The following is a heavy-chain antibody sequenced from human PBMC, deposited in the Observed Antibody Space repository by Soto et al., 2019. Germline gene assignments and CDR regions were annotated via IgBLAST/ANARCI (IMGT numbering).Heavy chain of an antibody. Sequence: PGGSLRLSCAASGSTFSNAWMSWVRQAPGKGLEWVGRIKSKTDGGTTDYAAPVKGRFTISRDDSKNMLYLYMSSLKTEDTAMYYCSTYDYIWGSDCYRWAYWGQATLVTVSS. J-gene: IGHJ4*02. D-gene: IGHD3-16*02. CDR3: STYDYIWGSDCYRWAY. CDR1: GSTFSNAW. CDR2: IKSKTDGGTT. V-gene: IGHV3-15*01.